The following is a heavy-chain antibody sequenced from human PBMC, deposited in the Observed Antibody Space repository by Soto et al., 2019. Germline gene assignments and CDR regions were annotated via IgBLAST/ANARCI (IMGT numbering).Heavy chain of an antibody. J-gene: IGHJ6*02. D-gene: IGHD6-19*01. CDR1: GFTFSSYG. CDR3: ARDSGAVAGALDV. Sequence: GGSLRLSCAASGFTFSSYGMHWVRQAPGKGLEWVAVIWYDGSNKYYADSVKGRFTISRDNSKNTLYLQMNSLRAEDTAVYYCARDSGAVAGALDVWGQGTTVTVSS. CDR2: IWYDGSNK. V-gene: IGHV3-33*01.